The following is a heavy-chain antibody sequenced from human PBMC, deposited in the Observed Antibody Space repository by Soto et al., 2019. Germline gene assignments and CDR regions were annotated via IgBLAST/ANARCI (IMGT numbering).Heavy chain of an antibody. D-gene: IGHD3-22*01. CDR3: AALFYYDSKGGFDY. CDR1: GYTFTSHW. J-gene: IGHJ4*02. V-gene: IGHV5-51*01. Sequence: PGESLKISCKGSGYTFTSHWIAWVRQMPGKGLEWMGIIYADNSDTKYSPSFQGQVTISADKSISTAYLQWSSLKASDTAMYYCAALFYYDSKGGFDYWGQGTRVTVS. CDR2: IYADNSDT.